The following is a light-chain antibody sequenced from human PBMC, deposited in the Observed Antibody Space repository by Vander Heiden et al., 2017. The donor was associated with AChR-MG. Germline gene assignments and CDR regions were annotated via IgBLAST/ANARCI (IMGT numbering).Light chain of an antibody. J-gene: IGLJ2*01. CDR3: QSYDSSLSAVV. CDR2: ANS. Sequence: QSVLTQPPSVSGAPGQRVTIPCTGRLSNTRSRFAVHWYQQHPGTAPKLLISANSNRPSGVPDRFSGSKSGTSASLAITGLQAEDEADYYCQSYDSSLSAVVFGGGTKLTVL. V-gene: IGLV1-40*01. CDR1: LSNTRSRFA.